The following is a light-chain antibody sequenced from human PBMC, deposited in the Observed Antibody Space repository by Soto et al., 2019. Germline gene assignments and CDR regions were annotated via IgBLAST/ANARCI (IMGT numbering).Light chain of an antibody. J-gene: IGKJ1*01. CDR3: QHYNSYSEA. Sequence: IQMTQSPSTLSGSVGDRFTITCRASQTISSWFAWYQQKPGKAPKLLIYKASTLKSGVPSRFSGSGSGTEFTLTISSLQPDDFATYYCQHYNSYSEAFGQGTKVDIK. CDR1: QTISSW. CDR2: KAS. V-gene: IGKV1-5*03.